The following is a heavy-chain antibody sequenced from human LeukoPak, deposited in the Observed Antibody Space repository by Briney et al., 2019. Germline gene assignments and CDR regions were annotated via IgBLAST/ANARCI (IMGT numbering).Heavy chain of an antibody. J-gene: IGHJ4*02. CDR2: ISYDGSNK. D-gene: IGHD3-16*01. V-gene: IGHV3-30*01. Sequence: GRSLRPSCAASGFTFSSYAMHWVRQAPGKGLEWVAVISYDGSNKYYADSVKGRFTISRDNSKNTLYLQMNSLRAEDTAVYYCAGGHWSYFDYWGQGTLVTVSS. CDR3: AGGHWSYFDY. CDR1: GFTFSSYA.